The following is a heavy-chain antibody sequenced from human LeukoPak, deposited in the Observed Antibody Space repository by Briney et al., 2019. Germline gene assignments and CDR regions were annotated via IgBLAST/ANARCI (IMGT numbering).Heavy chain of an antibody. V-gene: IGHV4-39*01. CDR2: IYYSGST. CDR3: ARQLEMATPNFDY. J-gene: IGHJ4*02. CDR1: GGSISSSSYY. Sequence: SETLSLTCTVSGGSISSSSYYWGWIRQPPGKGLEWIGSIYYSGSTYYNPSLKSRVAISVDTSKNQFSLKLSSVTAADTAVYYCARQLEMATPNFDYWGQGTLVTVSS. D-gene: IGHD5-24*01.